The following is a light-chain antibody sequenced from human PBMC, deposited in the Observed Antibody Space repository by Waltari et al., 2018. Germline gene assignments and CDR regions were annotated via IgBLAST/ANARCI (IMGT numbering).Light chain of an antibody. Sequence: DIVMTQSPDSLAVYLGERDTINCKSSQSVLYNSNNKNYLAWYQQRPGQPPKLLIYWASTRESGVPDRFSGSGSGTDFTLTITSLQAEDVAVYYCQQYLSRPDTFGQGTKLEIK. J-gene: IGKJ2*01. CDR3: QQYLSRPDT. CDR2: WAS. CDR1: QSVLYNSNNKNY. V-gene: IGKV4-1*01.